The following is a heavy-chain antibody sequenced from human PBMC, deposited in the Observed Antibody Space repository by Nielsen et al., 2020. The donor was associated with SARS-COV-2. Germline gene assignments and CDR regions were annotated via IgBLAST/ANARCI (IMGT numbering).Heavy chain of an antibody. CDR2: ISAYNGNT. Sequence: ASVKVSCKASGYTFTSYGISWVRQAPGQGLEWMGWISAYNGNTNYAQKFQGRVTITRDTSASTAYMELSSLRSEDTAVYYCARGRGYSSSRWFDPWGQGTLVTVSS. J-gene: IGHJ5*02. V-gene: IGHV1-18*04. D-gene: IGHD5-18*01. CDR1: GYTFTSYG. CDR3: ARGRGYSSSRWFDP.